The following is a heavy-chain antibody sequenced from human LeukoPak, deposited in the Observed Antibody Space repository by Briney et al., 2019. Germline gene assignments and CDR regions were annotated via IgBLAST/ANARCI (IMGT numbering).Heavy chain of an antibody. CDR2: FDPEDGET. CDR3: ATAWGAARQSGDY. V-gene: IGHV1-24*01. J-gene: IGHJ4*02. CDR1: GYTLTELS. Sequence: GASVKVSCKVSGYTLTELSMHWVRRAPGKGLEWMGGFDPEDGETIYAQKFQGRVTMTEDTSTDTAYMELSSLRSEDTAVYYCATAWGAARQSGDYWGQGTLVTVSS. D-gene: IGHD6-6*01.